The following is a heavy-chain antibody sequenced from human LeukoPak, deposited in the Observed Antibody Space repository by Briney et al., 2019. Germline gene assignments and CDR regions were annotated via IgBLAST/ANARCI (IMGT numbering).Heavy chain of an antibody. CDR1: GVSINSTSYY. D-gene: IGHD6-6*01. V-gene: IGHV4-39*02. J-gene: IGHJ2*01. CDR3: AREYSSSLSSHASDP. Sequence: SETLSLTCTVSGVSINSTSYYWGWIRQPPGKGLEWIGSIYYSGSTYYNPSLKSRVTISVDTSKNQFSLKLSSVTAADTAVYYCAREYSSSLSSHASDPWGRGTLVTVSS. CDR2: IYYSGST.